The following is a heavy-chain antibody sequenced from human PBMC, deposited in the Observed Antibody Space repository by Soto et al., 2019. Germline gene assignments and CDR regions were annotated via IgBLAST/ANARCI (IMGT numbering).Heavy chain of an antibody. J-gene: IGHJ4*02. Sequence: QVQLVQSGAEVKKPGASVNVSCKASGYTFTVYYMHWVRQAPGQGLEWMGWINPKSGGTRYPQKCKGRVTITRDTSISTAYMALTRRRSDDTAVYYCARDLAKGGGSAGFDYWGQGTLVTVSS. D-gene: IGHD1-26*01. CDR2: INPKSGGT. CDR3: ARDLAKGGGSAGFDY. CDR1: GYTFTVYY. V-gene: IGHV1-2*02.